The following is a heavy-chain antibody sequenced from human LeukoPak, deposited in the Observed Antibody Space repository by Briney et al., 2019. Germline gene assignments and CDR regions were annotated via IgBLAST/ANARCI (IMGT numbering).Heavy chain of an antibody. CDR1: GYSFTSYW. Sequence: GESLKISCKGSGYSFTSYWIGWVRQMPGKGVEWMGIIYPGDSDTRYSPSFQGQVTISADKSISTAYLQWSSLKASDTAMYYSARHLEGSANWFDPWGQGTLVTVSS. D-gene: IGHD2-15*01. CDR2: IYPGDSDT. V-gene: IGHV5-51*01. J-gene: IGHJ5*02. CDR3: ARHLEGSANWFDP.